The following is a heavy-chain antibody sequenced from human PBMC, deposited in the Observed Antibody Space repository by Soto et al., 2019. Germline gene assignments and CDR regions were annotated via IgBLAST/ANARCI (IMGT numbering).Heavy chain of an antibody. V-gene: IGHV3-72*01. D-gene: IGHD6-19*01. CDR1: GLIFSDYH. Sequence: EVQLVESGGGLVQPGGSLRLSCAASGLIFSDYHMDWVRQAPGKGLEWVGRIRRKANSYTTEYAASVKGRFTISRDDLRNLLHLQMNTLKLEVLHVYYFASLGGWFGGSFDMEVCGQWTTVTVYS. CDR2: IRRKANSYTT. J-gene: IGHJ6*02. CDR3: ASLGGWFGGSFDMEV.